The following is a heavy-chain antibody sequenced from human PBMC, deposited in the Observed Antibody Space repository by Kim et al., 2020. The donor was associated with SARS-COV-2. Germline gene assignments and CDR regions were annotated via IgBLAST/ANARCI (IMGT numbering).Heavy chain of an antibody. CDR3: ARAPNYYDSSGYLLPRYFDL. Sequence: SETLSLTCTVSGGSISSYYWSWIRQPPGKGLEWIGYIYYSGSTNYNPSLKSRVTISVDTSKNQFSLKLSSVTAADTAVYYCARAPNYYDSSGYLLPRYFDLWGRGTLVTVSS. CDR2: IYYSGST. V-gene: IGHV4-59*01. J-gene: IGHJ2*01. D-gene: IGHD3-22*01. CDR1: GGSISSYY.